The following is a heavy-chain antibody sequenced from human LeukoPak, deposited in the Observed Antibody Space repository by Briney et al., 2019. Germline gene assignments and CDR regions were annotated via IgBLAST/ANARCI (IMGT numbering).Heavy chain of an antibody. V-gene: IGHV4-34*01. CDR1: GGSFSGYY. Sequence: SETLSLTCAVYGGSFSGYYWSWIRQPPGKGLEWIGEINHSGSTNYNPSLKSRVTISVDTSKNQFSLKLSSVTAADTAVYYCARARYSGGSCYLRNYYGMDVWGQGTTVTVSS. CDR2: INHSGST. J-gene: IGHJ6*02. D-gene: IGHD2-15*01. CDR3: ARARYSGGSCYLRNYYGMDV.